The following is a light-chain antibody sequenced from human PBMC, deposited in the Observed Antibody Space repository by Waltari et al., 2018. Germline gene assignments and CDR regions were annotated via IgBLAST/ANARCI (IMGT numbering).Light chain of an antibody. CDR2: HTS. CDR1: QGVVKY. V-gene: IGKV3-20*01. J-gene: IGKJ1*01. CDR3: QKYDFLPAT. Sequence: EIVLTQSPGTLSLSPGERATLSCRASQGVVKYLAWYQQRPGQAPRLLRDHTSIRATGIPDRFGGSGYGTDFSLTISRLEPEDFAVYYCQKYDFLPATFGQGTTVEIK.